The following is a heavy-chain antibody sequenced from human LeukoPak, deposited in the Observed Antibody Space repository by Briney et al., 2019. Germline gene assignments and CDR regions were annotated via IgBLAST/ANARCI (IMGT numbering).Heavy chain of an antibody. Sequence: SVKVSCKASGGTFSSYAISWVRQAPGQGLEWMGGIIPIFGTANHAQKFQGRVTITTDESTSTAYMELSSLRSEDTAVYYCARGRCSSTSCPNWFDPWGQGTLVTVSS. J-gene: IGHJ5*02. V-gene: IGHV1-69*05. D-gene: IGHD2-2*01. CDR2: IIPIFGTA. CDR1: GGTFSSYA. CDR3: ARGRCSSTSCPNWFDP.